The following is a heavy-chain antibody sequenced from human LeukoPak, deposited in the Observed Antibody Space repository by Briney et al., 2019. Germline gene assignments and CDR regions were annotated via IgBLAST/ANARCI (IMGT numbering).Heavy chain of an antibody. V-gene: IGHV1-24*01. CDR3: ARDRSTKAAASGGY. Sequence: ASVKVSCKVSGYTLTDYSMHWVRQAPGKGLEWMGGFNPEDGETIYAQKFQGRVTMIEDTSTDTAYMELTSLRSDDTAVYYCARDRSTKAAASGGYWGQGTLVTVSS. D-gene: IGHD6-25*01. CDR2: FNPEDGET. CDR1: GYTLTDYS. J-gene: IGHJ4*02.